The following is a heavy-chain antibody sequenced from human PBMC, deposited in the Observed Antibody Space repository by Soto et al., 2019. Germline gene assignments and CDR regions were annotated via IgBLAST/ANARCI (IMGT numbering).Heavy chain of an antibody. V-gene: IGHV4-34*01. Sequence: PSETLSLTCAVYGGSFSGYYWSWIRQPPGKGLEWIGEINHSGSTNYNPSLKSRVTISVDTSKNQFSLKLSSVTAADTAVYYCGRDRRLITMVRGVSLWLDPWGQGTLVTVSS. CDR2: INHSGST. D-gene: IGHD3-10*01. CDR3: GRDRRLITMVRGVSLWLDP. CDR1: GGSFSGYY. J-gene: IGHJ5*02.